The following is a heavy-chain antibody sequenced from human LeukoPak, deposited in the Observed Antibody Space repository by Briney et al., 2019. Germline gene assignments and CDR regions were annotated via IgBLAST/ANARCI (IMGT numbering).Heavy chain of an antibody. D-gene: IGHD6-6*01. J-gene: IGHJ5*02. CDR2: ISSRSTDI. V-gene: IGHV3-21*01. CDR3: ASFVGWFDP. Sequence: GGSLRLSCAVSGFTFSSYSMTWVRQAPGKGLEWVSSISSRSTDIYYADSVKGRFTMSRDNAKNSLFLQMNSLRAEDTAVYYCASFVGWFDPWGQGTLVTVSS. CDR1: GFTFSSYS.